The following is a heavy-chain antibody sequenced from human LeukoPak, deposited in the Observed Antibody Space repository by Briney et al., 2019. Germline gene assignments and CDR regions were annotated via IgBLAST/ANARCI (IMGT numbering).Heavy chain of an antibody. CDR1: GLTFSDYY. J-gene: IGHJ6*03. CDR3: ARRDGYNLVSYYYYYMDV. D-gene: IGHD5-24*01. CDR2: ISSSGSTI. V-gene: IGHV3-11*01. Sequence: GGSLRLSCAASGLTFSDYYMSWIRQAPGKGLEGVSYISSSGSTIYYADSVKGRFTISRDNAKNSLYLQMNSLRAEDTAVYYCARRDGYNLVSYYYYYMDVWGKGTTVTVSS.